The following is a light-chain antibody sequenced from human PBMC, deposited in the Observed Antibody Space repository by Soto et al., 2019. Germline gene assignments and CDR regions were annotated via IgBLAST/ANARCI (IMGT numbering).Light chain of an antibody. V-gene: IGLV2-14*03. CDR2: DVS. CDR1: SSDVGGYNY. CDR3: SSYTTSFTRV. Sequence: QSALTQPASVSGSPGQSITISCTGSSSDVGGYNYVSWYQQHPGKAPKLLIFDVSNRPSGVSNRFSGSKSGSTASLTISGLQAEDEADYYCSSYTTSFTRVFGGGTQLTVL. J-gene: IGLJ2*01.